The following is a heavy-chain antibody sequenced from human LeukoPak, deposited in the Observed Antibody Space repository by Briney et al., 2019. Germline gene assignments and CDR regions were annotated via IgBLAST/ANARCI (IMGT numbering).Heavy chain of an antibody. Sequence: SETLSLTCAVSGGSISSSSWWSWVRQPPGKGLEWIGEIYHSGSTNYNPSLKSRVTISADKSKNQFSLKLSSVTAADTAVYYCARWHSSGYIDYWGQGTLVTVSS. CDR2: IYHSGST. D-gene: IGHD3-22*01. CDR3: ARWHSSGYIDY. V-gene: IGHV4-4*02. J-gene: IGHJ4*02. CDR1: GGSISSSSW.